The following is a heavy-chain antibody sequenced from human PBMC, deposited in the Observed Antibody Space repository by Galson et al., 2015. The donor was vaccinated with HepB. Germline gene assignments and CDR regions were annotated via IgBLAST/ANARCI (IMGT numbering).Heavy chain of an antibody. Sequence: SLRLSCAASGFTFSGYWMSWVRQAPGKGLEWLANIKQDGSERYYVGSVEGRFTISRDNAKNSLYLDMNSLRAEDTAVYYCASGQYCSSSRCYIFAFDYFQDWGQGTLVTVSS. CDR2: IKQDGSER. CDR3: ASGQYCSSSRCYIFAFDYFQD. J-gene: IGHJ1*01. CDR1: GFTFSGYW. V-gene: IGHV3-7*03. D-gene: IGHD2-2*01.